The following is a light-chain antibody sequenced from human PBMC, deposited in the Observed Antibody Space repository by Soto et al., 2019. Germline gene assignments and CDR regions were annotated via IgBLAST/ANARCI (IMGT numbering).Light chain of an antibody. V-gene: IGKV1-39*01. CDR3: QQTYSIPYT. CDR2: AAY. J-gene: IGKJ2*01. Sequence: DIQMTHFPSSLSSSVGDRATTTCRASQSIRSYLNWYQQKAGKAPTLLMYAAYSLLGGIPPRFSGNASGTDFTLTISGLLPEDFATYYCQQTYSIPYTLGQGTKLEIK. CDR1: QSIRSY.